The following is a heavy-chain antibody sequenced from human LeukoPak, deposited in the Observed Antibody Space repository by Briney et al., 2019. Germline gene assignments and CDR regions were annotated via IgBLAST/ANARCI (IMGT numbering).Heavy chain of an antibody. Sequence: GASVKVSCTASGYTFTCYYMNLVRRAPGQGLEWMGWINPNSGGADYAQKFQGRVTMTRDTSIGTAYMELSSLRSDDTAVYYCYWSLQPVDYWGQGTLVTVSS. CDR1: GYTFTCYY. D-gene: IGHD3-3*01. CDR3: YWSLQPVDY. V-gene: IGHV1-2*02. J-gene: IGHJ4*02. CDR2: INPNSGGA.